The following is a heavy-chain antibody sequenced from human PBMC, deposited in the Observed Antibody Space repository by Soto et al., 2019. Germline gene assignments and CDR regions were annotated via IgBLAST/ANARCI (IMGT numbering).Heavy chain of an antibody. V-gene: IGHV1-3*01. CDR3: ARQLRIAAAGTHFDY. Sequence: ASVKVSCKASGYTFTSYAMHWVRQAPGQRLEWMGRINASNGNTKYAQKFQGRVTITADKSTSTAYMELSSLRSEDTAVYYCARQLRIAAAGTHFDYWGQGTLVTVSS. J-gene: IGHJ4*02. CDR1: GYTFTSYA. CDR2: INASNGNT. D-gene: IGHD6-13*01.